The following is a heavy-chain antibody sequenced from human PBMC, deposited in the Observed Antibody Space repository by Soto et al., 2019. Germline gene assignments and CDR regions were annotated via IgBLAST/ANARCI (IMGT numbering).Heavy chain of an antibody. Sequence: EVQLVESGGGLVQPGGSLRLSCAASGFTLSSYWMHWVRQAPGKGLVWVSRINIDGTTTTYADSVRGRFTISRDSAKNTLYLQMNSRRAEDTATYYCARVQTGATGLDYWGQGILGTVSS. J-gene: IGHJ4*02. D-gene: IGHD1-26*01. CDR1: GFTLSSYW. CDR2: INIDGTTT. V-gene: IGHV3-74*01. CDR3: ARVQTGATGLDY.